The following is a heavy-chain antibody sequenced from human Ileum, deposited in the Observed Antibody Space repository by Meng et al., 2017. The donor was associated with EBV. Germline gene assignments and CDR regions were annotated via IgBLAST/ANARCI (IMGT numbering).Heavy chain of an antibody. CDR1: GGSINSYSYY. V-gene: IGHV4-39*01. Sequence: QLPLQEWHPGLVKPSEPLSLTCSVSGGSINSYSYYWGWIRQPPGKGLEWIATIYPTGSTYYNPSLKSRVTISVDTSKNEFSLKVTSVTAADTALYYCARRDTAWFDPWGRGTLVTVSS. CDR2: IYPTGST. J-gene: IGHJ5*02. D-gene: IGHD2-21*02. CDR3: ARRDTAWFDP.